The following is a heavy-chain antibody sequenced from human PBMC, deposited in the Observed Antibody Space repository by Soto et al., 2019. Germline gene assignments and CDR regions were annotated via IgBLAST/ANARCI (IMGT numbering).Heavy chain of an antibody. CDR1: GFTVSSIY. Sequence: PGGSLRLSCAASGFTVSSIYMSWVRQAPGKGLEWVSVIYSGGSTYYADSVKGRFTISRDNSKNTLYLQMNSLRAEDTAVYYCARVIVRTSYYDSSGYYFHYWGQGTLVNVSS. CDR2: IYSGGST. D-gene: IGHD3-22*01. J-gene: IGHJ4*02. CDR3: ARVIVRTSYYDSSGYYFHY. V-gene: IGHV3-66*01.